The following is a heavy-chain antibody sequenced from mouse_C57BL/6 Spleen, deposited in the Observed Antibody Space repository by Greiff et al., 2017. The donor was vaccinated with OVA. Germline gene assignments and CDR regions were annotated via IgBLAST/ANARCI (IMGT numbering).Heavy chain of an antibody. D-gene: IGHD2-5*01. Sequence: QVQLQQPGAELVKPGASVKLSCKASGYTFTSYWMQWVKQRPGQGLEWIGEIDPSDSYTNYNQKFKGKATLTVDTSSSTAYMQLSSLTSEDSAVYYCEREGGGRRLHIVPTGYFDVWGTGTTVTVSS. V-gene: IGHV1-50*01. CDR3: EREGGGRRLHIVPTGYFDV. CDR2: IDPSDSYT. CDR1: GYTFTSYW. J-gene: IGHJ1*03.